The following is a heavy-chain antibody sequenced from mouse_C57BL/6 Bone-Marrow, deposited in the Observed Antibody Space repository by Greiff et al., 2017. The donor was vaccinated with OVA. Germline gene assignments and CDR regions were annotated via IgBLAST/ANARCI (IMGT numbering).Heavy chain of an antibody. CDR3: AREDYGSSHYWYFDG. Sequence: QVQLKESGAELVKPGASVKISCKASGYTFTDYYINWVKQRPGQGLEWIGKIGPGSGSTYYNEKFTGKATLTADKSSSAAYMQLSSLTSEDSAVEVCAREDYGSSHYWYFDGWGTGTTVTVSS. V-gene: IGHV1-77*01. CDR2: IGPGSGST. D-gene: IGHD1-1*01. CDR1: GYTFTDYY. J-gene: IGHJ1*03.